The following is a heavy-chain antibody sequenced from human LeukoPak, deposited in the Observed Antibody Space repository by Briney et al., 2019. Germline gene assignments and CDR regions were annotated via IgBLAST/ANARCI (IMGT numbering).Heavy chain of an antibody. CDR2: ISSKGSGGTI. Sequence: NPGVSLRLSCTASGFTFNEYAMRWFRQAPGKGLEWVGFISSKGSGGTIEYAASVKGRFTLSRDDSKSIVSLQMNSLQSEDTAVYYCVKGRTRADSWGQGTLVTVSS. CDR1: GFTFNEYA. D-gene: IGHD3-3*01. J-gene: IGHJ4*02. V-gene: IGHV3-49*05. CDR3: VKGRTRADS.